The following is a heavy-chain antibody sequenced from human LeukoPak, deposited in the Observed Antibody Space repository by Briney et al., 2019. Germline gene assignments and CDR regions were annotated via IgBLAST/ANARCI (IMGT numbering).Heavy chain of an antibody. Sequence: GGSLRLSCAASGFTFSSYGMHWVCQAPGKGLEWVAFIRYDGSNKYYADSVKGRFTISRDNSKNTLYLQMNSLRAEDTAVYYCAKDHPSPSARYYYDSRDTTPSGGYWGQGTLVTVSS. D-gene: IGHD3-22*01. CDR3: AKDHPSPSARYYYDSRDTTPSGGY. CDR1: GFTFSSYG. V-gene: IGHV3-30*02. CDR2: IRYDGSNK. J-gene: IGHJ4*02.